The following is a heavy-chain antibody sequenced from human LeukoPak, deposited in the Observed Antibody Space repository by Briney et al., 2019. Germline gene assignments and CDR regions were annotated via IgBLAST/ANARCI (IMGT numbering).Heavy chain of an antibody. Sequence: ASVKVSCKASGYTFTSYDINWVRQATGQGLEWMGWMNPNSGNTGYAQKFQGRVTMTRSTSISTAYMELSSLRSEDTAVYYCARSIAAAGFDDYWGQGTLVTVSS. CDR1: GYTFTSYD. CDR3: ARSIAAAGFDDY. V-gene: IGHV1-8*01. CDR2: MNPNSGNT. J-gene: IGHJ4*02. D-gene: IGHD6-13*01.